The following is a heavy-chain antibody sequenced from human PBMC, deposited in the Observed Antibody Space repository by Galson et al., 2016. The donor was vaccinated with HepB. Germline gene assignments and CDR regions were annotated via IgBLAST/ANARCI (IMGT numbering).Heavy chain of an antibody. CDR2: ISASGTTI. Sequence: SLRLSCAASGFTFSSYNMNWVRQAPGKGLEWLAHISASGTTIYYTDSVKGRFTISRDNAKNSLYLEMSSLGDEDTAVYYCARDARPIFGVATPFDPWGQGTLVTVAS. CDR3: ARDARPIFGVATPFDP. V-gene: IGHV3-48*02. J-gene: IGHJ5*02. CDR1: GFTFSSYN. D-gene: IGHD3-3*01.